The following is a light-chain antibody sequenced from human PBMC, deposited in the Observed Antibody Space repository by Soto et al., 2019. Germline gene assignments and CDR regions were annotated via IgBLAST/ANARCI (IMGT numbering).Light chain of an antibody. CDR1: QSVSSN. Sequence: EIVMTQSPATLSVSPVERATLSCRASQSVSSNLAWYQQKPGQAPRLLIYGASTRATGIPARFSASGSGTDFSLTISRLEPEDFAVYYCQQYGSSRWTFGQGTKVDIK. J-gene: IGKJ1*01. CDR2: GAS. CDR3: QQYGSSRWT. V-gene: IGKV3-15*01.